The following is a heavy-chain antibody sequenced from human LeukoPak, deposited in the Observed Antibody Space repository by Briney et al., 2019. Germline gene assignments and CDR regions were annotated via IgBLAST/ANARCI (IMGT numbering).Heavy chain of an antibody. J-gene: IGHJ4*02. CDR1: GFTFSSYS. V-gene: IGHV3-7*03. CDR3: ARPRQDGEIFDH. Sequence: GGSLRLSCAASGFTFSSYSMNWVRQAPGKGLEWVADIKQDGSAELYVDSVKGRFTISRDNAKKSLYLQMNSLRVEDTAVYYCARPRQDGEIFDHWGQGTLVTVSS. D-gene: IGHD5-24*01. CDR2: IKQDGSAE.